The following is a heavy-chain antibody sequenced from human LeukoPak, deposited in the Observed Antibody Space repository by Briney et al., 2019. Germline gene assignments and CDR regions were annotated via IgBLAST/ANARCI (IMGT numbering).Heavy chain of an antibody. CDR1: GFTFSSYA. CDR3: AKAPPPGYYYYAMDV. V-gene: IGHV3-23*01. CDR2: IIGRGDTT. D-gene: IGHD2-15*01. Sequence: GGSLRLSCAASGFTFSSYAMSWVRQAPGKGLEWVSVIIGRGDTTYYADSVKGRFTISRDNSKNTLYLHMNSLRVEDTAVYYCAKAPPPGYYYYAMDVWGQGTTVTVSS. J-gene: IGHJ6*02.